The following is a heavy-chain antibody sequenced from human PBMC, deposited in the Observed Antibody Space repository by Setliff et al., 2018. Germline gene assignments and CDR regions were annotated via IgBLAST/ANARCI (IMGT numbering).Heavy chain of an antibody. CDR1: GFTFSDYY. Sequence: GGSLRLSCAASGFTFSDYYMSWIRQAPGKGLEWVSYITSSGTTTFYTDSVKGRFAISRDNARNSLYLQMNSLRAEDTAVYYCSTKGVPGTGGQGTRVTVSS. CDR3: STKGVPGT. J-gene: IGHJ4*02. V-gene: IGHV3-11*01. CDR2: ITSSGTTT. D-gene: IGHD1-1*01.